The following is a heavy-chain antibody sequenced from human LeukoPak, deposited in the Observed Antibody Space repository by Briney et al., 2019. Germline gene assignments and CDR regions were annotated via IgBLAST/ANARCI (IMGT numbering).Heavy chain of an antibody. D-gene: IGHD1-7*01. V-gene: IGHV3-23*01. CDR1: GFTFSTYG. CDR2: ISGSGGST. Sequence: SGGSLRLSCVASGFTFSTYGMIWVRQAPGKGLEWVSAISGSGGSTNYADSVKGRFTISRDNSKNTLYLQMNSLRAEDTAVYYCAKDWNYGGPPDYWGQGTLVTVSS. CDR3: AKDWNYGGPPDY. J-gene: IGHJ4*02.